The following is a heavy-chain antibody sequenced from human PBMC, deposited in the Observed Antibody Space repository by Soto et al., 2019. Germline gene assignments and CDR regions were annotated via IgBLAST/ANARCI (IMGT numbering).Heavy chain of an antibody. CDR3: AKLDS. CDR1: GFTFSTYA. CDR2: ISGSDGDST. J-gene: IGHJ4*02. D-gene: IGHD3-22*01. Sequence: EVQVLESGGGLAQPGGSLRLSCVVSGFTFSTYAMFWVRQAPGKGLEWVSSISGSDGDSTYYADSVKGRFTISRDNSKNTLSLQMDGLRAEDTAIYYCAKLDSWGQGTLVTVSS. V-gene: IGHV3-23*01.